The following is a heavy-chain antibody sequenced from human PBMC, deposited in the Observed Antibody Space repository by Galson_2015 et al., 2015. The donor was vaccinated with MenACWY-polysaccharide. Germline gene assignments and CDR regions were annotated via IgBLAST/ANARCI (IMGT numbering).Heavy chain of an antibody. V-gene: IGHV3-48*02. CDR3: ARDGETKGGRTDY. D-gene: IGHD3-16*01. CDR1: GFTFTSYS. Sequence: SLRLSCAASGFTFTSYSMNWVRQAPGKGLEWVAYISTTGSNIYYADSVKGRFTISRDNARKSLYLQMSSLGDEDTAVYYCARDGETKGGRTDYWGQGTRVTGSS. J-gene: IGHJ4*02. CDR2: ISTTGSNI.